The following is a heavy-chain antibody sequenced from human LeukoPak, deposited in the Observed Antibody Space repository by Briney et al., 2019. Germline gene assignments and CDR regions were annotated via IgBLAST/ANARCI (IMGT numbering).Heavy chain of an antibody. CDR2: IYTSGST. J-gene: IGHJ5*02. CDR3: ARGRVSSDYGSVWFDP. V-gene: IGHV4-4*07. D-gene: IGHD3-10*01. CDR1: GGPISSYY. Sequence: SETLSLTCTVSGGPISSYYWSWIRQPAGKGLEWIGRIYTSGSTNYNPSLKSRVTISEDKSKNQFSLKLSSVTAADTAVYYCARGRVSSDYGSVWFDPGGQGTLVTVSS.